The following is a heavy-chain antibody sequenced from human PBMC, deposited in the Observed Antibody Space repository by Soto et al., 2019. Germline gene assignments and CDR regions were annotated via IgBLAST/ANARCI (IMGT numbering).Heavy chain of an antibody. Sequence: GESLKLSCKGSGYSFTSYLFAWVRQLPGKGLEWMGIIYPGDSDTRYSPSFQGQVTISADKSISTAYLQWSSLKASDTAMYYCVQLDAFDIWGQGTMVTVSS. D-gene: IGHD5-18*01. CDR3: VQLDAFDI. CDR1: GYSFTSYL. J-gene: IGHJ3*02. CDR2: IYPGDSDT. V-gene: IGHV5-51*01.